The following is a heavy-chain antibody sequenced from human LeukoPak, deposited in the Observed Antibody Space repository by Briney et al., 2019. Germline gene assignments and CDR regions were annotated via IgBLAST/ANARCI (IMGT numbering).Heavy chain of an antibody. Sequence: ASVKVSCKASGYTFTSYGISWVRQAPGQGLEWMGWISACNGNANYAQKLQGRVTMTTDTSTSTAYMELRSLRSDDTAVYYCARDMKITGTRGSPRAPGMVPWNYWGQGTLVTVSS. D-gene: IGHD1-7*01. CDR3: ARDMKITGTRGSPRAPGMVPWNY. V-gene: IGHV1-18*01. J-gene: IGHJ4*02. CDR1: GYTFTSYG. CDR2: ISACNGNA.